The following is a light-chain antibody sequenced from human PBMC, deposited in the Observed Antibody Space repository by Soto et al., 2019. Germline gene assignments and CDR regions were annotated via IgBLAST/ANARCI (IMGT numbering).Light chain of an antibody. CDR1: QSLLSRSNKQKY. Sequence: DIVMTQSPDSLAVSLGETATINCKSSQSLLSRSNKQKYLAWYQQKPGQPPKLLIYWASTRESGVPVRFSGGGSATEFTLTISRPPAEDVAVYYCQQYSSNPLTFGGGTKVEIK. V-gene: IGKV4-1*01. CDR2: WAS. J-gene: IGKJ4*01. CDR3: QQYSSNPLT.